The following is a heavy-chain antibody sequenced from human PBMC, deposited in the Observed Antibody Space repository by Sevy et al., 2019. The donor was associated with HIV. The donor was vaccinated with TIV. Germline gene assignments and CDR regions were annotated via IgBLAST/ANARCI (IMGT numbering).Heavy chain of an antibody. CDR2: ISSSSSYI. J-gene: IGHJ5*02. Sequence: GGSLRLSCAASGFTFSSYSMNWVRQAPGKGLEWVSSISSSSSYIYYADSVKGRFTISRDNAKNSLYLQMNSLRAEDTAVYYCARDASLRFGELFRHYNWFDPWGQGTLVTVSS. D-gene: IGHD3-10*01. V-gene: IGHV3-21*01. CDR3: ARDASLRFGELFRHYNWFDP. CDR1: GFTFSSYS.